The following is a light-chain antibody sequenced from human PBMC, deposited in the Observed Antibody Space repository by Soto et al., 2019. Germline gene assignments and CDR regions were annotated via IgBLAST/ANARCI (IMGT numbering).Light chain of an antibody. CDR1: ESVSSN. Sequence: EVVMTQSPSTLSVSPGERATLSCRASESVSSNLAWYQQRPGQAPRLVIYGASTMATGIPARFSGSGSGTEFTLTISSLQSEDFAVYYCQQYNSWPPITFGQGTRLENK. V-gene: IGKV3-15*01. CDR3: QQYNSWPPIT. J-gene: IGKJ5*01. CDR2: GAS.